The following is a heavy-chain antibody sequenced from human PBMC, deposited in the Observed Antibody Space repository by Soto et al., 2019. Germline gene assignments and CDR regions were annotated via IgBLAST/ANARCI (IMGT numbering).Heavy chain of an antibody. V-gene: IGHV1-69*13. Sequence: ASMKVSCKASGGTFSSYAVSWVRQAPGQGLEWMGGIIPIFGTANYAQKFQGRVTITADESTSTAYMELSSLRSEDTAVYYCARSXDSSGYYPDSYHYGMDVWGQGTTVTVSS. D-gene: IGHD3-22*01. CDR3: ARSXDSSGYYPDSYHYGMDV. J-gene: IGHJ6*02. CDR1: GGTFSSYA. CDR2: IIPIFGTA.